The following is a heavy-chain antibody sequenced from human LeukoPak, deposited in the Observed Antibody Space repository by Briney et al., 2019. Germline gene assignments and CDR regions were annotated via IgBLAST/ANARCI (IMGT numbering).Heavy chain of an antibody. Sequence: ASVTVSCKASGYTFTGYYMHWVRQAPGQGLEWMGWINPNSGGTNYAQKFQGRATMTRDTSISTAYMELSRLRSDDTAVYYCARDGSAAVDPDYWGQETMVTVSS. J-gene: IGHJ4*02. CDR3: ARDGSAAVDPDY. D-gene: IGHD6-13*01. CDR1: GYTFTGYY. V-gene: IGHV1-2*02. CDR2: INPNSGGT.